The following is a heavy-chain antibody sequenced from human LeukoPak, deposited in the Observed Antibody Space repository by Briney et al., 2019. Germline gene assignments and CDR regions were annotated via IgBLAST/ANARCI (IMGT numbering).Heavy chain of an antibody. CDR2: MYYSGGT. V-gene: IGHV4-39*01. Sequence: PSETLSLTCTVSGGSISSSSYYWGWIRQPPGKGLEWIGSMYYSGGTYYNPSLKIRVTISVDTSKNRFSLKPSSVTAADPAVYYCASSDSSGYPALIDYWGQGTLVTVSS. J-gene: IGHJ4*02. CDR3: ASSDSSGYPALIDY. D-gene: IGHD3-22*01. CDR1: GGSISSSSYY.